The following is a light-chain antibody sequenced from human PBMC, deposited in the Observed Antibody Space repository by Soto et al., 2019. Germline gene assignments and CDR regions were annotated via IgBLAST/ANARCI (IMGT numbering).Light chain of an antibody. CDR1: QDMKNY. J-gene: IGKJ4*01. Sequence: DIQMTQSPSSLSASVGDRVTITCRASQDMKNYLNWYQHKPGKAPKLLIYDASFLETGVPSRFSGSGSGTDFTFTIRSPQTEDIATYYCQQSDHVPFFGGGTKVEIK. CDR3: QQSDHVPF. V-gene: IGKV1-33*01. CDR2: DAS.